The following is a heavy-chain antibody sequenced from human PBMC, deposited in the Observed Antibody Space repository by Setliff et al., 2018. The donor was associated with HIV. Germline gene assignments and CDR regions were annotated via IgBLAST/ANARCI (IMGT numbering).Heavy chain of an antibody. Sequence: ASVKVSCKASGYTFTSYDINWVRQATGQGLEWMGWMNPYSGDTGYAQQFQGRVTMTRNTSISTAYMELSTLRSEDTAVYYRARDVVVVSYSGFDPWGQGTMVTVSS. CDR1: GYTFTSYD. CDR3: ARDVVVVSYSGFDP. J-gene: IGHJ5*02. V-gene: IGHV1-8*02. CDR2: MNPYSGDT. D-gene: IGHD2-15*01.